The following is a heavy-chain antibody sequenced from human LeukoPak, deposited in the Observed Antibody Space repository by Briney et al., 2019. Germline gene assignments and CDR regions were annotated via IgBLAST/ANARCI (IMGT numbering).Heavy chain of an antibody. CDR1: GGTFSSYT. Sequence: GASVKVSCKASGGTFSSYTISWGRQAPGQGLEWMGRIIAILGIANYAQKFQGRVTITADKSTSTAYMELSRLRSEDTAVYYCASGDVQQLVYRYYGMDVWGQGTTVTVSS. V-gene: IGHV1-69*02. J-gene: IGHJ6*02. CDR2: IIAILGIA. D-gene: IGHD6-13*01. CDR3: ASGDVQQLVYRYYGMDV.